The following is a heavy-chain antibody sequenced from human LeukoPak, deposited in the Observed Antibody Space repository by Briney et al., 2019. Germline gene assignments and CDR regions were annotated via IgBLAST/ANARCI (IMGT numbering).Heavy chain of an antibody. Sequence: NPSETLSLTCTVSGGSISSYYWSWIRQPPGKGPEWIGEINHSGGTTYNPSLKSRVTISVDTSKIQFSLNLTSVTAADTAVYYCALELVVPAALERLNAFDIWGHGTMVTVSS. CDR3: ALELVVPAALERLNAFDI. CDR2: INHSGGT. J-gene: IGHJ3*02. V-gene: IGHV4-34*01. D-gene: IGHD2-2*01. CDR1: GGSISSYY.